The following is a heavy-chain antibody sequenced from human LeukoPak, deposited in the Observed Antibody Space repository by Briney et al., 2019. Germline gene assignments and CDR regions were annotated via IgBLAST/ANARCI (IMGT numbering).Heavy chain of an antibody. D-gene: IGHD6-13*01. CDR1: GFTFSTYS. CDR3: ARLGSIAAAGTPDY. CDR2: ISSGSSTI. Sequence: GGSLRLSCAASGFTFSTYSMNWVRQAPGKGLEWVSYISSGSSTIHYADSVKGRFTISRDNAKNSLYLQMNSLRGEDTAVYYCARLGSIAAAGTPDYWGQGTLVTVSS. V-gene: IGHV3-48*04. J-gene: IGHJ4*02.